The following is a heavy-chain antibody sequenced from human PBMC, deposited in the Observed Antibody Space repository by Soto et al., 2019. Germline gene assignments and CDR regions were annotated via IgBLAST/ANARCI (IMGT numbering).Heavy chain of an antibody. CDR1: GGSFSGYY. D-gene: IGHD2-8*01. J-gene: IGHJ4*02. CDR3: ARSQYCANGVCNPAVLNDY. V-gene: IGHV4-34*01. CDR2: INHSGST. Sequence: QVQLQQWGAGLLKPSETLSLTCAVYGGSFSGYYWSWIRQPPGKGLEWIGEINHSGSTNYNPSLKSRVTITVETSKTQYSLKLSSVTAADTAVYYCARSQYCANGVCNPAVLNDYWGQGTLVTVSS.